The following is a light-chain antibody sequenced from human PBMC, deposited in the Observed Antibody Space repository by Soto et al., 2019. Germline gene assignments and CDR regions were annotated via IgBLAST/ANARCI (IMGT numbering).Light chain of an antibody. CDR2: EVK. J-gene: IGLJ1*01. CDR3: RAYTTCYFYV. CDR1: GRDIGAYDY. Sequence: QSALTQPASVSGSPGQSITISCTGSGRDIGAYDYVSWYQQHPGKAPHLLIYEVKNRPSGVSDRFSASMSAFTASLTISWLQAVDVAISYCRAYTTCYFYVFGPGTKLTVL. V-gene: IGLV2-14*01.